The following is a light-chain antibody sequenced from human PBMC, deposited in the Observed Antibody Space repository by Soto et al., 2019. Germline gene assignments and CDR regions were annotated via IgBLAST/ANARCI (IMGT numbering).Light chain of an antibody. CDR3: QQYGSSPLT. CDR1: QSVGIN. J-gene: IGKJ4*01. V-gene: IGKV3-15*01. CDR2: AAS. Sequence: ETVMTQSPATLSVSPGERITLSCRASQSVGINLAWYQQKPGQAPRLLIYAASSRATSIPARFIGDGSGTEFTLTISSLQSEDFAVYYCQQYGSSPLTFGGGTKVEIK.